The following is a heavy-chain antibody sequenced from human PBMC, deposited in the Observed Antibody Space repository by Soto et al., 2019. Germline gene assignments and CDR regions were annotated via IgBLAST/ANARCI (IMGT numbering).Heavy chain of an antibody. CDR1: GGSISSGGYS. CDR3: ALFGVVPDAFDI. CDR2: IYHSGST. V-gene: IGHV4-30-2*01. Sequence: TSETLSLTCAVSGGSISSGGYSWSWIRQPPGKGLEWIGYIYHSGSTYYNPSLKSRVTISVDRSKNQFSLKLSSVTAADTAVYYCALFGVVPDAFDIWGQGTMVTVSS. J-gene: IGHJ3*02. D-gene: IGHD3-3*01.